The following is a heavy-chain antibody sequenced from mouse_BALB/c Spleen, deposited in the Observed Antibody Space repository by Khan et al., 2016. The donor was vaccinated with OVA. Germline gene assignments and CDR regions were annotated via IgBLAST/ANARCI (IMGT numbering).Heavy chain of an antibody. J-gene: IGHJ2*01. Sequence: EVELVESGGDLVQPGGSRKLSCAASGFTFSSYGMHWVRQAPEKGLEWVAYISGDSTTIYYADIVKGRFTISRDNPKNTLFLQMTSLMSEDTAMYYCATSYYYGYYFDYWGPGTTLTVSS. V-gene: IGHV5-17*02. CDR1: GFTFSSYG. D-gene: IGHD1-1*01. CDR2: ISGDSTTI. CDR3: ATSYYYGYYFDY.